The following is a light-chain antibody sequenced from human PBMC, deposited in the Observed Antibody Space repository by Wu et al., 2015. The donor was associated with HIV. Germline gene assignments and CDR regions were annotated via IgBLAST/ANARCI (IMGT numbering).Light chain of an antibody. CDR1: QNINDW. CDR2: KAS. J-gene: IGKJ1*01. V-gene: IGKV1-5*03. CDR3: QKYNTAPWT. Sequence: DIQMTQSPSTLSAYVGDRVTITRRASQNINDWLAWYQQTPGKAPKLLIYKASSLESGVPSRFSGSGFGTEFTLTITSLQPEDVATYYCQKYNTAPWTFGQGTKVEMK.